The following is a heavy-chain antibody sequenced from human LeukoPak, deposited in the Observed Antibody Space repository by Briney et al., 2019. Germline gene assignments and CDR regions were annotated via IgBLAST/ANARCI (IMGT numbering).Heavy chain of an antibody. D-gene: IGHD6-13*01. CDR3: ARDRAAVYYFDY. J-gene: IGHJ4*02. Sequence: SETLSLTCTVSGYSISSGYYWGWIRQPPGKGLEWIGSIYHSGSTYYNPSLESRVTISVDTSKNQFSLKLSSVTAADTAVYYCARDRAAVYYFDYWGQGTLVTVSS. CDR2: IYHSGST. V-gene: IGHV4-38-2*02. CDR1: GYSISSGYY.